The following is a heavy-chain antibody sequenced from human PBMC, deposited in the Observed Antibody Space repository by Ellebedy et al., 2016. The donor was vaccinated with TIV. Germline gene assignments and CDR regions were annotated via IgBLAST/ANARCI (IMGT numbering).Heavy chain of an antibody. CDR3: AREVADHSVRQRKNYYFDY. CDR2: IKEDGSAK. D-gene: IGHD5-12*01. J-gene: IGHJ4*02. Sequence: GGSLRLSCAVSGFTFGSFGMHRVRQAPGKGLEWVANIKEDGSAKYYVDSVKGRFTISRDNAKNSLYLQMNSLRAEDTALYHCAREVADHSVRQRKNYYFDYWGQGTLVTVSS. V-gene: IGHV3-7*03. CDR1: GFTFGSFG.